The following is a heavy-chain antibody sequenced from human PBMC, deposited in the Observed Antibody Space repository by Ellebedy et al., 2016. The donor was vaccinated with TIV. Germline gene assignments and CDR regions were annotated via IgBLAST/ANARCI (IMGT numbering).Heavy chain of an antibody. Sequence: GGSLRLSCAASGFTFSSSWMHWVRQAPGKGPVWLSRINSNGSSTSYADSVKGRFTVSRGNAKNTLYLQVDSLRAEDTAVYYCARGYDSLFDYWGQGTLVTVSS. D-gene: IGHD2-2*01. CDR3: ARGYDSLFDY. CDR1: GFTFSSSW. CDR2: INSNGSST. V-gene: IGHV3-74*01. J-gene: IGHJ4*02.